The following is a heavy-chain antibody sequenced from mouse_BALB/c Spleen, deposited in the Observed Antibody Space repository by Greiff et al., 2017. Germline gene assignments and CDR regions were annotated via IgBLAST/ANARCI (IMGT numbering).Heavy chain of an antibody. Sequence: EVQRVESGGGLVKPGGSLKLSCAASGFAFSSYDMSWVRQTPEKRLEWVAYISSGGGSTYYPDTVKGRFTISRDNAKNTLYLQMSSLKSEDTAMYYCARQGTKSAMDYWGQGTSVTVSS. V-gene: IGHV5-12-1*01. J-gene: IGHJ4*01. CDR3: ARQGTKSAMDY. D-gene: IGHD2-14*01. CDR2: ISSGGGST. CDR1: GFAFSSYD.